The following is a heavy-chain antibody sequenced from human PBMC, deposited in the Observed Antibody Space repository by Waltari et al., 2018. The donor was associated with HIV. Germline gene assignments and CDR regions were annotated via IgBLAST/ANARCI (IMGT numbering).Heavy chain of an antibody. D-gene: IGHD3-22*01. CDR2: MSTDGNSV. CDR1: GFTFSSYW. CDR3: ARGSGYYYFAY. V-gene: IGHV3-74*01. J-gene: IGHJ4*02. Sequence: EVQLVESGGGLVQPGGPLRLSCAASGFTFSSYWMHWVRQVPGKGLEWILGMSTDGNSVRSADSVKGRFTISRDNTKNTLYLQMNSLRVEDTAVYYCARGSGYYYFAYWGQGTRVTVSS.